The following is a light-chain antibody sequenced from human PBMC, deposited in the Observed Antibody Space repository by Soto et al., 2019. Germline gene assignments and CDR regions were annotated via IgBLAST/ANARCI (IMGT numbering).Light chain of an antibody. V-gene: IGKV3-20*01. CDR3: QQCGSSYT. Sequence: EIELIESARSRTLKQGERATLSCRASQSVSSKYLGWYQQKPGQAPRLLIYAASTRATGIPDRFSGSGSGTDFTLTISRLEPEDFAVYYCQQCGSSYTFGQGTRLEI. J-gene: IGKJ5*01. CDR2: AAS. CDR1: QSVSSKY.